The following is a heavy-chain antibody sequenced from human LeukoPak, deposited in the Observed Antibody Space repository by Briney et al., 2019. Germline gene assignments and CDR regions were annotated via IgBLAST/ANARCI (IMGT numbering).Heavy chain of an antibody. CDR2: IRYDGSNK. CDR3: EKVKKSRWFGESRDYFDY. J-gene: IGHJ4*02. D-gene: IGHD3-10*01. V-gene: IGHV3-30*02. CDR1: GFTFSSYG. Sequence: PGGSLRLSCAASGFTFSSYGMHWVRQAPGKGLEWVAFIRYDGSNKYYADSVKGRFTISRDNSKNTLYLQMNSLRAEDTAVYYCEKVKKSRWFGESRDYFDYWGQGTLVTVSS.